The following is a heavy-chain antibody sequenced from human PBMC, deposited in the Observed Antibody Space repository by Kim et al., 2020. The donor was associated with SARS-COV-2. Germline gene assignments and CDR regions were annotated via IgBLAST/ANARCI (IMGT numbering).Heavy chain of an antibody. D-gene: IGHD3-22*01. CDR1: GFTFSSYS. V-gene: IGHV3-21*01. CDR2: ISSSSSYI. J-gene: IGHJ3*02. Sequence: GGSLRLSCAASGFTFSSYSMNWVRQAPGKGLEWVSSISSSSSYIYYADSVKGRFTISRDNAKNSLYLQMNSLRAEDTAVYYCARDYYYDSSGYRRDAFDIWGQGTMVTVSS. CDR3: ARDYYYDSSGYRRDAFDI.